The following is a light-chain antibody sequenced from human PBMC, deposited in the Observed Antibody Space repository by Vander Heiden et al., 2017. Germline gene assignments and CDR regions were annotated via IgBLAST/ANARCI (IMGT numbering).Light chain of an antibody. J-gene: IGKJ4*01. CDR2: AAS. CDR3: HQDYSYRIT. V-gene: IGKV1-8*01. CDR1: QGISSY. Sequence: AIRMTPSPSSFSASTGDRVTITCRASQGISSYLAWYQQKPGKAPKLLIYAASTFLSAVPSTFSGSGSGTDFTLTISCLQSEDFTTYYCHQDYSYRITFGGGTKVEIK.